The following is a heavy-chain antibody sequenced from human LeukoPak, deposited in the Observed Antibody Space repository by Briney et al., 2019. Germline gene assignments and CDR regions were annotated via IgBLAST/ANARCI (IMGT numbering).Heavy chain of an antibody. D-gene: IGHD1-26*01. CDR1: GYSFTSYW. CDR3: ARRGEWLLPIKDAFDI. V-gene: IGHV5-51*01. Sequence: GESLKISCKGSGYSFTSYWIGWVRQMPGKGLEWMGIIYPGDSDTRYSPSFQGQVTISADKSISTAYLQWSSLKASDTAMYYCARRGEWLLPIKDAFDIWGQGTMVTVSS. CDR2: IYPGDSDT. J-gene: IGHJ3*02.